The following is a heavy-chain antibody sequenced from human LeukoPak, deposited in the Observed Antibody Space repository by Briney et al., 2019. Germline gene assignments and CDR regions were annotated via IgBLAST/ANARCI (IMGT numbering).Heavy chain of an antibody. J-gene: IGHJ3*02. CDR3: ARDWGILAVAGTGAFDI. V-gene: IGHV3-7*01. CDR1: GFTFSSYW. D-gene: IGHD6-19*01. Sequence: GGSLRLSCAASGFTFSSYWMSWVRQAPGKGLEWVANIKQDGSEKYYVDSVKGRFTISRDNAKNSLYLQMNSLRAEDTAVYYCARDWGILAVAGTGAFDIWGQGTMVTVSS. CDR2: IKQDGSEK.